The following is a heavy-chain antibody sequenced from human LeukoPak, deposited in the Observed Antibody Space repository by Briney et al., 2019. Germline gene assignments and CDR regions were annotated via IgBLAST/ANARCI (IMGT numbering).Heavy chain of an antibody. CDR2: IYYTGTT. CDR3: ARRLYSSSKVRWDY. Sequence: PSETLSLTCSVSGGSISIYYWTWIRQIPGKGLEWIGYIYYTGTTNYNPLFESRATISVDTSKNQFSLKLSSVTAADTAVYYCARRLYSSSKVRWDYWGQGTLVTVSS. J-gene: IGHJ4*02. V-gene: IGHV4-59*12. D-gene: IGHD6-13*01. CDR1: GGSISIYY.